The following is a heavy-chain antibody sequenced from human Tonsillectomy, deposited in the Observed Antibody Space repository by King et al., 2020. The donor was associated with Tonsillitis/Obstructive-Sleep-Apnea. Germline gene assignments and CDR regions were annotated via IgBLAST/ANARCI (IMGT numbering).Heavy chain of an antibody. V-gene: IGHV3-23*04. J-gene: IGHJ4*02. CDR1: GFAFSNYA. CDR3: AHSGHVEGVRRIDY. D-gene: IGHD3-10*01. Sequence: QLVQSGGGLVQPGGSLRLSCAASGFAFSNYAMSWVRQAPGKGLEWVSAISGSGGSKHYADSVKGRFTISRDNSKNTLYLQMNSRRAEDSAVYDCAHSGHVEGVRRIDYWGQGNLVTVSS. CDR2: ISGSGGSK.